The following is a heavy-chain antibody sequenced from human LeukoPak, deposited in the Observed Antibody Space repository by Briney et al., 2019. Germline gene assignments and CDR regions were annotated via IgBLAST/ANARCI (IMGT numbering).Heavy chain of an antibody. CDR3: ARGGPYYDFWSGYPIE. D-gene: IGHD3-3*01. CDR2: INPSGGST. J-gene: IGHJ4*02. V-gene: IGHV1-46*01. CDR1: GYTFTSYY. Sequence: GASVKVSCKASGYTFTSYYMHWVRQAPGQGLEWMGIINPSGGSTSYAQKFQGRVTMTRDMSTSTVYMELSSLSSEDTAVYYCARGGPYYDFWSGYPIEWGQGTLVTVSS.